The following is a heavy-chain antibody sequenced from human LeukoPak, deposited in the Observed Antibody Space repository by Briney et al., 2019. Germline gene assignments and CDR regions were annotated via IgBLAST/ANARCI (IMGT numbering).Heavy chain of an antibody. V-gene: IGHV1-3*03. CDR1: GYTFTSYI. D-gene: IGHD3-9*01. CDR2: INADNGDT. J-gene: IGHJ3*02. Sequence: AASVKVSCKASGYTFTSYIMHWVRQAPGQRLEWMGWINADNGDTKYSQELQGRVTITRDTSASTAYMELSSLRSEDLAVYYCARARDVLTGSYSHDAFHIWGQGTMVIVSS. CDR3: ARARDVLTGSYSHDAFHI.